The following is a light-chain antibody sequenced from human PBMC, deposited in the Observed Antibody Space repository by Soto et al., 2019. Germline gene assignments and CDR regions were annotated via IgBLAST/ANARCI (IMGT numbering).Light chain of an antibody. Sequence: ETVLTQSPATLSLSPGERATLSCRASQSVSNYLVWYQQKPGQTPRLLIYDASNRATGIPARFSGSGSGTVFPPTTRRLEPEEFAVYYCQQPTRWPLTSGGGTRVE. J-gene: IGKJ4*01. CDR3: QQPTRWPLT. CDR1: QSVSNY. CDR2: DAS. V-gene: IGKV3-11*01.